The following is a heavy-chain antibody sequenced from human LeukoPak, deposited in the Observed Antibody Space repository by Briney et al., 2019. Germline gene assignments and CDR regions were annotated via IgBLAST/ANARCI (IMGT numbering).Heavy chain of an antibody. V-gene: IGHV1-24*01. J-gene: IGHJ4*02. D-gene: IGHD4-17*01. Sequence: VASVKVSCKISGYTLTELSIHWVRQAPGKGLEWMGGFDPEDGETIYAQKFQGRVTMTEDTSTDTAYMELSSLRSEDTAVYYCATVAADYGDYWGQGTLVTVSS. CDR2: FDPEDGET. CDR3: ATVAADYGDY. CDR1: GYTLTELS.